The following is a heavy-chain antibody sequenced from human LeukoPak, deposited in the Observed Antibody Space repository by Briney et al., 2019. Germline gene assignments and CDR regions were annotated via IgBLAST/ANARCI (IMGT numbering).Heavy chain of an antibody. V-gene: IGHV3-23*01. Sequence: GRALRLSCAASGFTFSSYAMSWVRQAPGKGLEWVSAISGSGGSTYYADSVKGRFTISRDNSKNTLYLQMNSLRAEDTAVYYCAKDRSYYGSGSYGYFDYWGQGTLVTVSS. CDR3: AKDRSYYGSGSYGYFDY. J-gene: IGHJ4*02. CDR1: GFTFSSYA. D-gene: IGHD3-10*01. CDR2: ISGSGGST.